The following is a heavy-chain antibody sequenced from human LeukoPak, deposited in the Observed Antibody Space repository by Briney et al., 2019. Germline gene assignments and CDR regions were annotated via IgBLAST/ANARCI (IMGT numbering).Heavy chain of an antibody. CDR3: AKRSVVIRVILVGFLKEAYYFDS. Sequence: GGSLRLSCALSAVTLSNNGMSWGRQAPGDGRGWGAGTSGRVGGTTYTDSAKGRFSISRDNPKNTLYLQMNSLRAEHTAVYFCAKRSVVIRVILVGFLKEAYYFDSWGQGALVTVSS. V-gene: IGHV3-23*01. CDR1: AVTLSNNG. J-gene: IGHJ4*02. CDR2: TSGRVGGT. D-gene: IGHD2-21*01.